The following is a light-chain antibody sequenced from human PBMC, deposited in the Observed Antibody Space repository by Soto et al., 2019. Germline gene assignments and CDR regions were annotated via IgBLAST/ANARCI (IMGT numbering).Light chain of an antibody. CDR3: QQYNTYPLT. CDR2: KAS. CDR1: QSISAW. J-gene: IGKJ4*01. V-gene: IGKV1-5*03. Sequence: DIQMTQSPSTLSASVGDRVTITCRASQSISAWFAWYQQKPGTAPKLLIYKASSLEGGVPSRFSGSGSRTEFNITISSLQPDDFATYYCQQYNTYPLTFGGGTKVDIK.